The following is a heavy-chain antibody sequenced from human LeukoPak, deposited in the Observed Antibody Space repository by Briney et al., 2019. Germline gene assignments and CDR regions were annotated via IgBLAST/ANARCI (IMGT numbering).Heavy chain of an antibody. J-gene: IGHJ4*02. V-gene: IGHV3-43*02. CDR2: ISGDGGST. D-gene: IGHD6-19*01. CDR3: AKDHSSGWYVDDY. CDR1: GFTFDDYA. Sequence: PGGSLRLSCAASGFTFDDYAMHWVRQAPGKGLEWVSLISGDGGSTYYADSVKGRFTISRDNSKNTLYLQMNSLRAEDTAVYYCAKDHSSGWYVDDYWGQGTLVTVSS.